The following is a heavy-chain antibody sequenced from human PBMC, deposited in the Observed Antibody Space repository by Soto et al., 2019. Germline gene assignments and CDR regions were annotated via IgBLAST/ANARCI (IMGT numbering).Heavy chain of an antibody. CDR2: ISYDGSNK. J-gene: IGHJ4*02. D-gene: IGHD3-10*01. V-gene: IGHV3-30-3*01. Sequence: GGSLRLSCAASGFTFSSYAMHWVRQAPGKGLEWVAVISYDGSNKYYADSVKGRFTISRDNSKNTLYLQMNSLRAEDTAVYYCARGNLGPFGELLSYFDYWGQGTLVTVSS. CDR1: GFTFSSYA. CDR3: ARGNLGPFGELLSYFDY.